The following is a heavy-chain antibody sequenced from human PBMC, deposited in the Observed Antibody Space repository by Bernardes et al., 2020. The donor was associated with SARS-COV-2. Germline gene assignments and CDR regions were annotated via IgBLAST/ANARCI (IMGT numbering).Heavy chain of an antibody. V-gene: IGHV3-15*01. CDR1: GFTFSNAW. J-gene: IGHJ6*03. Sequence: GSLRLSCAASGFTFSNAWMSWVRQAPGKGLEWVGRIKSKTDGGTTDYAAPVKGRFTITRDDSKNTLYLQMNSLKTEDTAVYYCTTVYSSSDEYYYYYYMDVWGKGTTVTVSS. CDR2: IKSKTDGGTT. D-gene: IGHD6-6*01. CDR3: TTVYSSSDEYYYYYYMDV.